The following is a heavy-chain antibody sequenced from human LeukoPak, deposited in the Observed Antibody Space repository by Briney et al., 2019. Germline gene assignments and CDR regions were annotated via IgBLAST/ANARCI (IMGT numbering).Heavy chain of an antibody. Sequence: GGSLRLSCAASGFTFSSYGMHWVRQAPGKGLEWVAVISYDGSNKYYADSVKGRFTISRDNSKNTLYLQMNSLRAEDTAVYYCAKALYYYDGSGYYYRSGSVDYWGQGTLVTVSS. CDR1: GFTFSSYG. J-gene: IGHJ4*02. V-gene: IGHV3-30*18. CDR3: AKALYYYDGSGYYYRSGSVDY. D-gene: IGHD3-22*01. CDR2: ISYDGSNK.